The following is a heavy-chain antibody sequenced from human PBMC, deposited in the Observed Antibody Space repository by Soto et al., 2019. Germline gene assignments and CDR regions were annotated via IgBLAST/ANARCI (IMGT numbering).Heavy chain of an antibody. Sequence: WVKGSCKASRGASSSYAISWLRQPPGQGIEWMGDVGPIFGTANFAQKFQGRVTLTADESTSTAYMELISLRSEDTDAYYCATATFDYGDSWGQGTLVTVSS. CDR2: VGPIFGTA. V-gene: IGHV1-69*01. CDR3: ATATFDYGDS. J-gene: IGHJ4*02. CDR1: RGASSSYA.